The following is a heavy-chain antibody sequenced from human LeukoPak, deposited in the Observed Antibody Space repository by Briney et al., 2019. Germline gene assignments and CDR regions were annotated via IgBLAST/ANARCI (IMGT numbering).Heavy chain of an antibody. CDR1: GFTFSSYS. J-gene: IGHJ6*03. D-gene: IGHD5-12*01. CDR3: ARARVASNPLEYYYYMDV. Sequence: GGSLRLSCAASGFTFSSYSMNWVRQAPGKGLDWVSYISRSSTTIYYADSVKGRFTISRDNAKNSLYLQMNSLRAEDTAVYYCARARVASNPLEYYYYMDVWGKGTTVTVSS. V-gene: IGHV3-48*01. CDR2: ISRSSTTI.